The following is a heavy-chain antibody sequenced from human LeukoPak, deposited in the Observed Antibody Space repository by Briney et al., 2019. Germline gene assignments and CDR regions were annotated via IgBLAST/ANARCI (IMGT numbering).Heavy chain of an antibody. J-gene: IGHJ4*02. D-gene: IGHD2-15*01. Sequence: SETLSLTCAVYGGSFSGYYWSWIRQPPGKGLEWIGEINHSGSTNYNPSLKSRVTISVDTSKNQFSLKLSSVTAADTAVYYCARGGDCSGGSRYQPFDYWGQGTLVTVSS. CDR1: GGSFSGYY. CDR3: ARGGDCSGGSRYQPFDY. V-gene: IGHV4-34*01. CDR2: INHSGST.